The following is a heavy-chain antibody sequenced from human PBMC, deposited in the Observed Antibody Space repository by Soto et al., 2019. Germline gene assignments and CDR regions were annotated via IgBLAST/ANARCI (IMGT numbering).Heavy chain of an antibody. J-gene: IGHJ6*02. V-gene: IGHV4-4*07. CDR3: AREGLYYDFWSGYYTTNVDYYGMDV. CDR1: GGSISSYY. Sequence: SETLSLTWTVSGGSISSYYWSWIRQPAGKGLEWIGRVYTSGSTNYNPSLKSRVTMSLDTSKNQFSLKLSSVTAADTAVYYCAREGLYYDFWSGYYTTNVDYYGMDVWGQGTTVTVSS. CDR2: VYTSGST. D-gene: IGHD3-3*01.